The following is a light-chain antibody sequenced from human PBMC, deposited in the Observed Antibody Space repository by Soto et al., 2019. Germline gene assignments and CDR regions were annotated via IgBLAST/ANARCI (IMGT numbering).Light chain of an antibody. CDR1: QIIDSW. CDR3: HQYNSYHT. V-gene: IGKV1-5*03. Sequence: DIQMTQSPSTLSASVGDRVTITCRASQIIDSWLAWYQQRPGKPPNLLIYKASTLASGVPSRFSGSGSGTEFTLTISSLQPDDFATYYCHQYNSYHTFGGGTKVDIK. CDR2: KAS. J-gene: IGKJ4*01.